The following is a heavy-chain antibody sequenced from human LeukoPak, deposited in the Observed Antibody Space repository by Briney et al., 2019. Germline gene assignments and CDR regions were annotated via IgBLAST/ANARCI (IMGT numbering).Heavy chain of an antibody. D-gene: IGHD5-24*01. V-gene: IGHV3-30*02. CDR2: IRYDESDH. Sequence: GGSLRLSCAASGFPFSNYDMHWVRQAPGKGLEWVASIRYDESDHYYAVSVKGRFTISRDNSKNTLYLQMNSLRVEETFIYYCARSFGHGYNLDYWGQGTLVTVSS. CDR3: ARSFGHGYNLDY. CDR1: GFPFSNYD. J-gene: IGHJ4*02.